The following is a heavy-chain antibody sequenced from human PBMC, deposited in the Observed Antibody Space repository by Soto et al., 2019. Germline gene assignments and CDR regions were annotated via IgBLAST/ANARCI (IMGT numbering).Heavy chain of an antibody. D-gene: IGHD3-10*01. CDR3: ARDYRLLWFGESRCFDY. V-gene: IGHV3-48*01. Sequence: GGSLRLSCAASGFTFSSYSMNWVRQAPGKGLEWVSYISSSSSTIYYADSVKGRFTISRDNAKNSLYLQMNSPRAEDTAVYYCARDYRLLWFGESRCFDYWGQGTLVTVSS. J-gene: IGHJ4*02. CDR1: GFTFSSYS. CDR2: ISSSSSTI.